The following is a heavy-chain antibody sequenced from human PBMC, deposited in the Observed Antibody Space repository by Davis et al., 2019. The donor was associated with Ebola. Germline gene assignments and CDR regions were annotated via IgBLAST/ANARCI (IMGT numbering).Heavy chain of an antibody. D-gene: IGHD2-2*02. CDR3: ARHYCSSTSCHILGPGYYYYYGMDV. CDR2: INPSGGST. J-gene: IGHJ6*02. CDR1: GYTFTRYY. V-gene: IGHV1-2*04. Sequence: AASVKVSCKASGYTFTRYYMHWVRQAPGQGLEWMGIINPSGGSTNYAQKFQGWVTMTRDTSISTAYMELSRLRSDDTAVYYCARHYCSSTSCHILGPGYYYYYGMDVWGQGTTVTVSS.